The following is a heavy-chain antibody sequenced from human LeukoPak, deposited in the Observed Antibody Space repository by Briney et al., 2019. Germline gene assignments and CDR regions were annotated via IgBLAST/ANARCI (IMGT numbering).Heavy chain of an antibody. V-gene: IGHV4-39*01. D-gene: IGHD1-26*01. J-gene: IGHJ4*02. CDR2: IYYSGHA. CDR1: GAPITTSNHY. CDR3: AAPSGPTYYSPVDF. Sequence: PSETLSLTCTVSGAPITTSNHYWGWIRQTPGKTLEWIANIYYSGHALYNPSLKSRALISVYTSSNQFSLRLTSVTAADTAVYYCAAPSGPTYYSPVDFWGQGTSVSVSS.